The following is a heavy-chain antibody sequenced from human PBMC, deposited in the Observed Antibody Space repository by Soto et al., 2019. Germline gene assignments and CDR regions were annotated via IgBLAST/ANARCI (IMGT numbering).Heavy chain of an antibody. CDR1: GFTVSSHY. V-gene: IGHV3-53*01. CDR2: INSGGST. CDR3: AREVFCSSSSCQVRYGMDV. J-gene: IGHJ6*02. Sequence: PGGSLRLSCAPSGFTVSSHYMSWVRQAPGKGLEWVSVINSGGSTYYADSVKGRFTISRDHSRNTLYLQMNSLRVEDTAVYYCAREVFCSSSSCQVRYGMDVWGQGTTVTVSS. D-gene: IGHD2-2*01.